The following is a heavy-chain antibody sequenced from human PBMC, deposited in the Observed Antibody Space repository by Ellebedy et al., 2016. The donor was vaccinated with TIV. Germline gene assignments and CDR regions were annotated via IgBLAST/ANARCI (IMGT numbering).Heavy chain of an antibody. J-gene: IGHJ5*02. CDR3: ARNLLWFGERRFDP. D-gene: IGHD3-10*01. Sequence: AASVKVSCKASGYTFTGYYMHWVRQATGQGLEWMGWMNPNSGNTGYAQKFQGRVTITRNTSISTAYMELSSLRSEDTAVYYCARNLLWFGERRFDPWGQGTLVTVSS. V-gene: IGHV1-8*03. CDR1: GYTFTGYY. CDR2: MNPNSGNT.